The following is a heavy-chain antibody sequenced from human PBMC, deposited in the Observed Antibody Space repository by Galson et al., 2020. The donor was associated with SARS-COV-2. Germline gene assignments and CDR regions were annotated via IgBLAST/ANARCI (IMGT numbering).Heavy chain of an antibody. CDR1: GGSIGSHY. CDR2: IYFSGSR. D-gene: IGHD6-13*01. Sequence: SETLSLTCSVSGGSIGSHYWSWIRQRPGKGLEWIAYIYFSGSRNYNPSLQSRVTISIDTSKNQFSLNLRFVTAADTAVYYCARGAETAAGVFDLWGQGTLVTV. V-gene: IGHV4-59*11. CDR3: ARGAETAAGVFDL. J-gene: IGHJ4*02.